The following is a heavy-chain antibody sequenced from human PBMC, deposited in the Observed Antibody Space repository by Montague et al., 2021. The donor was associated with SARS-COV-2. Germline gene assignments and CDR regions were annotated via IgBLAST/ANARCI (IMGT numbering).Heavy chain of an antibody. V-gene: IGHV3-23*01. CDR3: AKHMTTGLHAFHI. J-gene: IGHJ3*02. Sequence: SLRLSCAAPGFSFSAFGMTWVRQAPGKGLEWVSTVSRSGDTTYYADSVKGRFTISRDNSKTTLDLQMNSLRAEDTAIYYCAKHMTTGLHAFHIWGQGTMVTVPS. CDR1: GFSFSAFG. D-gene: IGHD4-11*01. CDR2: VSRSGDTT.